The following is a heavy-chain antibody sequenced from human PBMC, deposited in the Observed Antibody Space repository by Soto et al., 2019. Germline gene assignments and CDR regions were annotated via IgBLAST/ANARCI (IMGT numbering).Heavy chain of an antibody. CDR1: GGSISSSDYY. V-gene: IGHV4-39*01. CDR3: ARLHGYCISSSCHGHYAMDV. Sequence: PSETLSLTCTVSGGSISSSDYYWAWGRQPPGKGLEWIGSIYYSGATYYNPSLKSRVTISVDTSRDQFSLELRSVTAADTAVYYCARLHGYCISSSCHGHYAMDVWGQGTTVT. CDR2: IYYSGAT. J-gene: IGHJ6*02. D-gene: IGHD2-2*01.